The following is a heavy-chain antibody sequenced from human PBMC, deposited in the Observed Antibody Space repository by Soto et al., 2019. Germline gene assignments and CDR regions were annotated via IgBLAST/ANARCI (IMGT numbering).Heavy chain of an antibody. CDR2: INHSGST. D-gene: IGHD3-10*01. CDR3: ARLHMVRGVYPYYYYGMDV. Sequence: SETLSLTCAVYGGSFSGYYWSWIRQPPGKGLEWIGEINHSGSTNYNPSLKSRVTISVDTSKNQFSLKLSSVTAADTAVYYCARLHMVRGVYPYYYYGMDVWGQGTTVT. J-gene: IGHJ6*02. V-gene: IGHV4-34*01. CDR1: GGSFSGYY.